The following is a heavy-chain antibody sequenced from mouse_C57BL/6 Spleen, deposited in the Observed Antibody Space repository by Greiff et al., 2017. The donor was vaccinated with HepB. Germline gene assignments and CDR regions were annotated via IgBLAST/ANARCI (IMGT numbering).Heavy chain of an antibody. CDR1: GYTFTTYP. D-gene: IGHD1-1*01. J-gene: IGHJ4*01. Sequence: QVQLQQSGAELVKPGASVKMSCKASGYTFTTYPIEWMKQNHGKSLEWIGNFHPYNDDTKYNEKFKGKATLTVEKSSSTVYLELSRLTSDDSAVYYCARQVYYGSSSYYAMDYWGQGTSVTVSS. CDR3: ARQVYYGSSSYYAMDY. CDR2: FHPYNDDT. V-gene: IGHV1-47*01.